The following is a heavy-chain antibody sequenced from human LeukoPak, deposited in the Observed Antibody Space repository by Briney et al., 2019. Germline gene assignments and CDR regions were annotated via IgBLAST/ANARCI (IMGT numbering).Heavy chain of an antibody. CDR1: GITFSSYW. Sequence: GGSLRLSCAASGITFSSYWMHWVRQAPGEALMWVSRIKSDGSSTTYADSVKGRFTISRDNAKNTLYLQMNSLRAEDTAVYYCSRDSLSSCGGDCYSGLDVWGQGTTVTVSS. CDR2: IKSDGSST. J-gene: IGHJ6*02. V-gene: IGHV3-74*01. D-gene: IGHD2-21*02. CDR3: SRDSLSSCGGDCYSGLDV.